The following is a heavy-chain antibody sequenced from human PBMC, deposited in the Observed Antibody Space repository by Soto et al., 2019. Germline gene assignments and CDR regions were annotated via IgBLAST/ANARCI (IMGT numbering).Heavy chain of an antibody. D-gene: IGHD3-22*01. J-gene: IGHJ4*02. Sequence: SETRSLTCTVSGGSISSSSYYWGWIRQPPGKGLEWIGSIYYSGSTYYNPSLKSRVTISVDTSKNQFSLKLSSVTAADTAVYYCARLFGGGSSGYYYVSDYWGQGTLVTVSS. CDR2: IYYSGST. CDR1: GGSISSSSYY. CDR3: ARLFGGGSSGYYYVSDY. V-gene: IGHV4-39*01.